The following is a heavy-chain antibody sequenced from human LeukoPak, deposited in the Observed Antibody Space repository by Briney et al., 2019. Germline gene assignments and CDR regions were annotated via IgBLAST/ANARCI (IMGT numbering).Heavy chain of an antibody. CDR2: IRNSGSTI. CDR3: ARYISSSQFSFDY. CDR1: GFTFSDYE. D-gene: IGHD6-6*01. V-gene: IGHV3-48*03. J-gene: IGHJ4*02. Sequence: GGSLRLSCVASGFTFSDYEMNWVRQAPGKGLEWISYIRNSGSTIYYADSVKGRFTISRDNAKSSLYLQMNSLRAEVTAVYYCARYISSSQFSFDYWGQGTLVTVSS.